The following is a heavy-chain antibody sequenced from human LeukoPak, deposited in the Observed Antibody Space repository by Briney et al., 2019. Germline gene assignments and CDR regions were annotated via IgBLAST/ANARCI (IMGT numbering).Heavy chain of an antibody. CDR2: IYYSGST. D-gene: IGHD5-12*01. CDR3: ARLDLFQASGSTLVDY. CDR1: GGSISSSSYY. V-gene: IGHV4-39*01. Sequence: KTSETLSLTCTVSGGSISSSSYYWGWIRQPPGKGLEWIGSIYYSGSTYYNPSLKSRVTISVDTSKNQFSLKLRSVTAADTAVYYCARLDLFQASGSTLVDYWGQGTLVTVSS. J-gene: IGHJ4*02.